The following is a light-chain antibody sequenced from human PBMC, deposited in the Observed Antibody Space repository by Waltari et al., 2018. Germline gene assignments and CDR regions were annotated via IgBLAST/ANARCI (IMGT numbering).Light chain of an antibody. CDR1: LSVLYISNNNNY. Sequence: DIVMTQSPDSLAVSLGEGATINCKSSLSVLYISNNNNYLAWYQQKPGEPPKLLIYWASTREVGVPERFSGSASRADFTLTISSLQAEDVAVYYCQQYYSTWTFGPGTKVDIK. CDR3: QQYYSTWT. J-gene: IGKJ3*01. V-gene: IGKV4-1*01. CDR2: WAS.